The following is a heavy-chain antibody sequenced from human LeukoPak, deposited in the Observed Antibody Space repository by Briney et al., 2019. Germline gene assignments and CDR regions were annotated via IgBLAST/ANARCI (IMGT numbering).Heavy chain of an antibody. CDR2: FSGAGDYT. CDR3: AKHPYNDFWSGYYKGFDY. J-gene: IGHJ4*02. CDR1: GFTFSSYA. D-gene: IGHD3-3*01. V-gene: IGHV3-23*01. Sequence: GGSLRLSCAVTGFTFSSYAMSWVRQAPGKGLEWVSSFSGAGDYTHSADSVKGRFIISRDNSKNTLYLQMNSLRVEDTAVYYCAKHPYNDFWSGYYKGFDYWGQGTLVTVSS.